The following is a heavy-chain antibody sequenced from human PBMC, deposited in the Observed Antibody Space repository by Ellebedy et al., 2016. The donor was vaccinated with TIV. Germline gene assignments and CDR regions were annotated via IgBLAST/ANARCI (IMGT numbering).Heavy chain of an antibody. Sequence: ASVKVSXXASGGTFSSYAISWVRQAPGQGLEWMGGIIPIFGTANYAQKFQGRVTITADESTSTAYMELSSLRSGDTAVYYCARGGYYDSSGYSNYWYFDLWGRGTLVTVSS. CDR1: GGTFSSYA. CDR3: ARGGYYDSSGYSNYWYFDL. CDR2: IIPIFGTA. D-gene: IGHD3-22*01. J-gene: IGHJ2*01. V-gene: IGHV1-69*13.